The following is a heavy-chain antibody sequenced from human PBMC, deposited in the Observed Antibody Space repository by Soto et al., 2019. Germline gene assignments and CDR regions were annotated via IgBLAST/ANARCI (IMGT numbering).Heavy chain of an antibody. CDR1: GYTFTSYD. V-gene: IGHV1-8*01. Sequence: ASVKVSCKASGYTFTSYDINWVRQATGQGLEWMGWMNPNSGNTGYAQKFQGRVTMTRNTSISTAYMELGSLRSEDTAVYYCAIYAFDIVVVPAAINYYYYMDVWGKGTTVTVSS. D-gene: IGHD2-2*02. J-gene: IGHJ6*03. CDR3: AIYAFDIVVVPAAINYYYYMDV. CDR2: MNPNSGNT.